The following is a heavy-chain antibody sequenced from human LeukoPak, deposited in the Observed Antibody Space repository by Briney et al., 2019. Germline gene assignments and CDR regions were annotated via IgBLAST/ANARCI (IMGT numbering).Heavy chain of an antibody. CDR1: GFTFSNYG. CDR3: ARKWRLGLRALDP. V-gene: IGHV3-23*01. CDR2: ISGSGGNT. J-gene: IGHJ5*02. Sequence: GGALRLSCAASGFTFSNYGMSWVRQAPGKGLEWVSTISGSGGNTYYADSVKGRFTISRDTSKNTLYLQMNSLRAEDTAVYYCARKWRLGLRALDPWGQGTLVTVSS. D-gene: IGHD2-21*01.